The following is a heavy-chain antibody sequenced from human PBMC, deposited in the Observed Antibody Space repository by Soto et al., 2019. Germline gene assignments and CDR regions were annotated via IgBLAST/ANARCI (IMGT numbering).Heavy chain of an antibody. J-gene: IGHJ4*02. CDR3: TSSEDCTKGVCDY. Sequence: PGGSLRFSCAASGFTFIDSAVHWVRQASGKGLEWVGRIRSKANNDATAYDESVKGRFTISRDDSKNTAYLQMNSLKIEDTAVYYCTSSEDCTKGVCDYWGQGTMVTVSS. D-gene: IGHD2-8*01. V-gene: IGHV3-73*01. CDR2: IRSKANNDAT. CDR1: GFTFIDSA.